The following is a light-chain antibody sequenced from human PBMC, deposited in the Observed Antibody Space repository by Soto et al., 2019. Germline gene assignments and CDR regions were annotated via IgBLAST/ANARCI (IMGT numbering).Light chain of an antibody. CDR2: MNN. J-gene: IGLJ1*01. Sequence: QSALSQSPSASGTPGQRVTISCSGGGSNIGSNNVYWFQQLPGTAPKLLIYMNNQRPSGVPDRFSGSKSGTSASLAISGLRSEDEADYFCKSYAGSNTYVFGSGTKVTVL. CDR1: GSNIGSNN. V-gene: IGLV1-47*01. CDR3: KSYAGSNTYV.